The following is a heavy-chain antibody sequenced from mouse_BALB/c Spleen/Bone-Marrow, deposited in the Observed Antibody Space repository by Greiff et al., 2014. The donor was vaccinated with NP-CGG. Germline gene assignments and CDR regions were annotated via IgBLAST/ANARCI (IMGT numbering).Heavy chain of an antibody. J-gene: IGHJ2*01. CDR3: ARHHRYAYYFDY. Sequence: VQLQQSGSVLVRPGASVKLSCKASGYTFTNSWMHWAKQRPGQGLEWIGEIHPNSGNTNYNEKFEGKATLTVDTSSTTAYVDLSSLTSGDSAVYYCARHHRYAYYFDYWGQGTALTVSS. CDR1: GYTFTNSW. D-gene: IGHD2-14*01. V-gene: IGHV1S130*01. CDR2: IHPNSGNT.